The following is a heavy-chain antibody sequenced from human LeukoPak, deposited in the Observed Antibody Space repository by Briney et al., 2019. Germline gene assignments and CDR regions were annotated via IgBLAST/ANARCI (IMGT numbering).Heavy chain of an antibody. CDR3: AKAVSIVTAIPDYFDY. V-gene: IGHV3-23*01. J-gene: IGHJ4*02. D-gene: IGHD2-21*02. Sequence: PGGSLRLSCAASGLTFSSYAMSWVRQAPGKGLEWVSAISGSGGSTYYADSVKGRFTISRDNSKNTLYLQMNSLRAEDTAVYYCAKAVSIVTAIPDYFDYWGQGTLVTVSS. CDR1: GLTFSSYA. CDR2: ISGSGGST.